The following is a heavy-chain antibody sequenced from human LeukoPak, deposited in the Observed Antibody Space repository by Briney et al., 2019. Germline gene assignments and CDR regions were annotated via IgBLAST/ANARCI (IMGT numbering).Heavy chain of an antibody. CDR1: GYPFTGYY. CDR3: AREDSSGWYVFDY. J-gene: IGHJ4*02. V-gene: IGHV1-2*02. D-gene: IGHD6-19*01. Sequence: GSVKVSCKASGYPFTGYYLHWVRQAPGQGLEWMGWINPNSGFTNYAQKFQGRVTMTRDTSISTAYMELSRLRSDDTAVYYCAREDSSGWYVFDYWGQGTLVTVSS. CDR2: INPNSGFT.